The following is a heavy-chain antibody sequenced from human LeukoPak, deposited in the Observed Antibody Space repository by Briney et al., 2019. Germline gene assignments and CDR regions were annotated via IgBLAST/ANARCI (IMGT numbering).Heavy chain of an antibody. CDR3: AREVWWELLKAAFDI. CDR1: GGSISSSSYY. CDR2: IYYSGST. D-gene: IGHD1-26*01. J-gene: IGHJ3*02. Sequence: PSETLSLTCTVSGGSISSSSYYWGWIRQPPGKGLEWIGSIYYSGSTYYNPSLKSRVTISVDTSKNQFSLKLSSVTAADTAASYCAREVWWELLKAAFDIWGQGTMVTVSS. V-gene: IGHV4-39*07.